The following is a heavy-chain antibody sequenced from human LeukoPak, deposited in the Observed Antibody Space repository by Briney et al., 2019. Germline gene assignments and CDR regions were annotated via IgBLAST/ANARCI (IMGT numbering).Heavy chain of an antibody. J-gene: IGHJ4*02. Sequence: PGGSLRLSCAASGFTFSSYAMSWVRQAPGKGLEWVSAISGSGGSTNYADSVKGRFTISRDNSENTLYLQMNSLRADDTAVYYCAKGSRGWYVFDYWGQGTLVTVSS. CDR1: GFTFSSYA. V-gene: IGHV3-23*01. CDR2: ISGSGGST. D-gene: IGHD6-19*01. CDR3: AKGSRGWYVFDY.